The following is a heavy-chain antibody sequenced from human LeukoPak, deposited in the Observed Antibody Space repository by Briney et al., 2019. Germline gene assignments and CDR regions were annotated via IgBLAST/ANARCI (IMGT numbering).Heavy chain of an antibody. D-gene: IGHD6-19*01. V-gene: IGHV4-59*08. Sequence: SETLSLTCTVSAGSISSYFWSWIRQPPGKGLEWIGYIYYSGSTTHNPSLKSRLTISLDTSKNQFSLKLSSVTAADTAVYYCARQRSSGWYVTFDYWGQGTLVTVSS. CDR2: IYYSGST. J-gene: IGHJ4*02. CDR3: ARQRSSGWYVTFDY. CDR1: AGSISSYF.